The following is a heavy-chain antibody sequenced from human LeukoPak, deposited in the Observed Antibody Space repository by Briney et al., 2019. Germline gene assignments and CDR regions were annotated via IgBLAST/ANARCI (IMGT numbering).Heavy chain of an antibody. J-gene: IGHJ6*02. V-gene: IGHV3-7*01. CDR2: IKQDGSEK. Sequence: GGSLRLSCAASGFTFSSYWMSWVRQAPGKGLEWVANIKQDGSEKYYVDSVKGRFTISRDNAKNSLYLQINSLRAEDTAVYYCARDTVGGSYYLYYYYYGMDVWGQGTTVTVSS. D-gene: IGHD1-26*01. CDR1: GFTFSSYW. CDR3: ARDTVGGSYYLYYYYYGMDV.